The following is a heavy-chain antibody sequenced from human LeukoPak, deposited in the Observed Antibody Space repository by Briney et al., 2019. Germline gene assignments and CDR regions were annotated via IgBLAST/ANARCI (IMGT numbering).Heavy chain of an antibody. Sequence: PSETLSLTCTVSGGSISSSSYYWGWIRQPPGKGLEWIGRIYTSGSTNYNPSLKSRVTMSVDTSKNQFSLKLSSVTAADTAVYYCARETEDAHFDYWGQGTLVTVSS. CDR3: ARETEDAHFDY. V-gene: IGHV4-39*07. J-gene: IGHJ4*02. CDR2: IYTSGST. CDR1: GGSISSSSYY.